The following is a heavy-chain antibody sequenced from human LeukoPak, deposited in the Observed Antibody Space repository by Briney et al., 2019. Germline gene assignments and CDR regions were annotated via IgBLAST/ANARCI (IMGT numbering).Heavy chain of an antibody. CDR3: TRVGDYYAFDI. D-gene: IGHD4-17*01. CDR1: GFTLSSHW. V-gene: IGHV3-7*01. J-gene: IGHJ3*02. CDR2: IKQDGSDK. Sequence: GGSLRLSCGASGFTLSSHWMSWVRQAPGKGLEWVATIKQDGSDKYYVDSVKGRFTISRDNAKNSLYLQMNSLRAADTAVYYCTRVGDYYAFDIWGQGTLVTVSS.